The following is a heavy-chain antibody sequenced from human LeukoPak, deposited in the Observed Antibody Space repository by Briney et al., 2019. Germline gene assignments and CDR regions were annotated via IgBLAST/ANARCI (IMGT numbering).Heavy chain of an antibody. CDR3: ARGRLFNGSGSYYLYYYYMDV. D-gene: IGHD3-10*01. Sequence: GASVKVSCKASGYTFTGDYIHWVRQAPGQGLEWMGRINPNSGDTDYAQKFQGRVTMTRDTSISTAYMELSSLRSEDTAVYYCARGRLFNGSGSYYLYYYYMDVWGKGTTVTVSS. CDR2: INPNSGDT. CDR1: GYTFTGDY. V-gene: IGHV1-2*06. J-gene: IGHJ6*03.